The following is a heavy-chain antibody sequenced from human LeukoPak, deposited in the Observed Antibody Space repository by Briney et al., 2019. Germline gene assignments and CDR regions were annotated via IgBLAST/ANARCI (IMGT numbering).Heavy chain of an antibody. V-gene: IGHV5-51*01. D-gene: IGHD1-14*01. Sequence: RGESLKISCKASGYSFTNYWIGWVRQMPGKGLEWLGIIYPDDSNTKYSPSFQGQVTISADKSISTAYLQWSSLKASDTATYFCARLRLPELFDYWGQGTLVTVSS. CDR3: ARLRLPELFDY. CDR2: IYPDDSNT. CDR1: GYSFTNYW. J-gene: IGHJ4*02.